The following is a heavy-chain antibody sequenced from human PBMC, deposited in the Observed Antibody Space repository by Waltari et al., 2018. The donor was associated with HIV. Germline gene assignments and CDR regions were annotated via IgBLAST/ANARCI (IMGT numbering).Heavy chain of an antibody. CDR2: ISYEGSNK. D-gene: IGHD3-22*01. J-gene: IGHJ3*02. V-gene: IGHV3-30*01. CDR3: ARDQTMTRAFDI. Sequence: QVQLVESGGGVVQPGRSLRLSCAASGFTFSRYDMHWVRQAPGKWLEWVAGISYEGSNKYYADSVKGRFTISRDNSKNTLYLQMNSLRAEDTALYYCARDQTMTRAFDIWGQGTMVTVSS. CDR1: GFTFSRYD.